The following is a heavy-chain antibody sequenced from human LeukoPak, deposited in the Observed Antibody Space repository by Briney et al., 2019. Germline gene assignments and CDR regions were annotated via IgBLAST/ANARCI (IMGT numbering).Heavy chain of an antibody. J-gene: IGHJ5*02. CDR1: GFDSSNYW. D-gene: IGHD3-22*01. CDR3: ARDYYDSSGSSWFDP. Sequence: GGSLRLSCSASGFDSSNYWMSWVRQAPGKGLEWVANINQDESQKHYVDSVKGRFTISRDNAKNSLYLQMNSLRAKDTALYYCARDYYDSSGSSWFDPWGQGTLVTVSS. CDR2: INQDESQK. V-gene: IGHV3-7*01.